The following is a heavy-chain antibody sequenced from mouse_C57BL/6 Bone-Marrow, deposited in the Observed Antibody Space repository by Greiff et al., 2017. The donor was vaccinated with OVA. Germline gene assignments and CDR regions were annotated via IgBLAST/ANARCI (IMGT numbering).Heavy chain of an antibody. CDR3: ARIALTGTLAWFAY. CDR1: GFSLSTFGMG. D-gene: IGHD4-1*01. J-gene: IGHJ3*01. Sequence: ESGPGILQPSQTLSLTCSFSGFSLSTFGMGVGWIRQPSGKGLEWLAHIWWDDDKYYNPALKSRLTISKDTSKNQVFLKIANVDTADTAPYYCARIALTGTLAWFAYWGQGTLVTVSA. CDR2: IWWDDDK. V-gene: IGHV8-8*01.